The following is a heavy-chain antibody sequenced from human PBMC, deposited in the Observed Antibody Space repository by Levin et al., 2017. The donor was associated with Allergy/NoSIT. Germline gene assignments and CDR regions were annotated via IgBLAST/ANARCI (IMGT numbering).Heavy chain of an antibody. CDR3: ARGHHGLEV. V-gene: IGHV3-7*01. CDR2: INPDGSEK. Sequence: GGSLRLSCAVSGLTLSDFWMTWVRQAPGKGLEWVANINPDGSEKSYVDSVKGRFTISRDNAKNALYLETNSLRVEDTALYYCARGHHGLEVWGQGTTVTVSS. J-gene: IGHJ6*02. CDR1: GLTLSDFW.